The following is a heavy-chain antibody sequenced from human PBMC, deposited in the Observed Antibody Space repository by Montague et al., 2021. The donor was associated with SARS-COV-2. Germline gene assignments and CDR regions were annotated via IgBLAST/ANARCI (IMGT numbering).Heavy chain of an antibody. Sequence: SLRLSCAASGFTFSSYGMHWVRQAPGKGLEWVAAIWYDGSNKYYADSVKGRFTISRDNSKNTLYLQMNSLRAEDTAVYYCARDGGESYLYYYYGMDVWGQGTTVTVSS. J-gene: IGHJ6*02. CDR3: ARDGGESYLYYYYGMDV. CDR2: IWYDGSNK. CDR1: GFTFSSYG. D-gene: IGHD2-21*01. V-gene: IGHV3-33*08.